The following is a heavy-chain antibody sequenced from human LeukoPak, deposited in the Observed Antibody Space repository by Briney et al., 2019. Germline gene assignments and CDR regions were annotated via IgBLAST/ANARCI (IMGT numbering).Heavy chain of an antibody. V-gene: IGHV4-59*12. Sequence: SETLSLTCTVSGGSISSYYWSWIRQPPGKGVEWIGYIYYSGSTNYNPSLKSRVTISVDTSKNQFSLKLSSVTAADTAVYYCAREYALLWFGEGDYWGQGTLVTVSS. D-gene: IGHD3-10*01. CDR2: IYYSGST. J-gene: IGHJ4*02. CDR3: AREYALLWFGEGDY. CDR1: GGSISSYY.